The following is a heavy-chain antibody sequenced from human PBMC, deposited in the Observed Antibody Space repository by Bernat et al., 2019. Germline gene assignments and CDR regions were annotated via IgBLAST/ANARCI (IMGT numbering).Heavy chain of an antibody. J-gene: IGHJ5*02. CDR1: GGSISSYY. CDR3: AGGGGVCSSTSCYAGWFDP. V-gene: IGHV4-59*01. D-gene: IGHD2-2*01. CDR2: IYYSRST. Sequence: QLQLQESGPGLVKPSETLSLTCTVSGGSISSYYWSWIRQPPGKGLEWIGYIYYSRSTNYNPSLKSRVTISVDTAKSPFSLKLGAVAAADTGVDYCAGGGGVCSSTSCYAGWFDPWGQGTLVTVSS.